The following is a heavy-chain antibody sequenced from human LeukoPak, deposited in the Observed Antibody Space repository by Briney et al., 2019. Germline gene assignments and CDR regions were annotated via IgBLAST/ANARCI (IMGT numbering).Heavy chain of an antibody. CDR2: IYYSGST. CDR3: ARVRAVTRRLKWFDP. J-gene: IGHJ5*02. CDR1: GGSITSYY. V-gene: IGHV4-59*01. D-gene: IGHD4-11*01. Sequence: PSETLSLTCTLSGGSITSYYWSWIRQPPGKGLEWIGYIYYSGSTNYNPSLKSRVTISVDTSKNQFSLKLSSVTAADTAVYYCARVRAVTRRLKWFDPWGQGTLVTVSS.